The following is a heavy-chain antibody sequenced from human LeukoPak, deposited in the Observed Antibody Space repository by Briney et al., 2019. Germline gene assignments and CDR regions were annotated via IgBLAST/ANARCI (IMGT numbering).Heavy chain of an antibody. CDR1: AFTFSSYT. D-gene: IGHD3-10*01. V-gene: IGHV3-21*04. Sequence: GGSLRLSCAASAFTFSSYTMNWVRQAPGKGLEWVSSISSSGGYIYYADSVKGRFTTSRDNAKKALYLQMNSLRDEDTALYYCARVSFYYSVSGSSYFFDYGVRGTLATVSS. CDR3: ARVSFYYSVSGSSYFFDY. J-gene: IGHJ4*02. CDR2: ISSSGGYI.